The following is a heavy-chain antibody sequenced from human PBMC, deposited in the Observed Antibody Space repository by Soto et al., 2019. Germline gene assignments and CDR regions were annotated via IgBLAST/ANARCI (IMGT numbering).Heavy chain of an antibody. CDR3: ARPMYSGSWYNWFDP. V-gene: IGHV4-39*01. D-gene: IGHD6-13*01. CDR2: IYYSGST. CDR1: GGSISSSSYY. J-gene: IGHJ5*02. Sequence: SETLSLTCTVSGGSISSSSYYWGWIRQPPGKGLEWIGSIYYSGSTYYNPSLKSRVTISVDTSKNQFSLKLSSVTAADTAVYYCARPMYSGSWYNWFDPWGQGTLVTVSS.